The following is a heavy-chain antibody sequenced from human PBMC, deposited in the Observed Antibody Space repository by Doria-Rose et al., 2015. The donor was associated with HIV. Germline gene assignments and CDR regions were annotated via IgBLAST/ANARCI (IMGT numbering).Heavy chain of an antibody. CDR2: INHTGST. D-gene: IGHD3-3*01. Sequence: QVQLQQWGTGLLKPSETLSLTCAVYGGSLSGYYWSWIRQSPGRGLEWIGEINHTGSTTYTPSLKSRVSLSLDKSRSRFSLRFLSVPAADTAVYYCAWSSSPSNWFDPWGQGTLVTVSS. CDR3: AWSSSPSNWFDP. J-gene: IGHJ5*02. CDR1: GGSLSGYY. V-gene: IGHV4-34*01.